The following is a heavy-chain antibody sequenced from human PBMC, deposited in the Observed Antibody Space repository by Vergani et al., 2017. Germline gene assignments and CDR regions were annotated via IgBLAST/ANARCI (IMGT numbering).Heavy chain of an antibody. V-gene: IGHV1-24*01. CDR1: GYTLTELS. CDR3: AKVARGYDYSLYRYFDL. CDR2: FDPEDGET. Sequence: QVQLVQSGAEVKKPGASVKVSCKVSGYTLTELSMHWVRQAPGKGLEWMGGFDPEDGETIYAQKFQGRVTMTEDTSTDTAYMELSSLRAEDTAVYYCAKVARGYDYSLYRYFDLWGRGTLVTVSS. J-gene: IGHJ2*01. D-gene: IGHD5-12*01.